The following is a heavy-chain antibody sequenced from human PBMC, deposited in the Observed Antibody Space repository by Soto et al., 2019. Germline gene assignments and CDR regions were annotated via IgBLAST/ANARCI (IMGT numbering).Heavy chain of an antibody. J-gene: IGHJ4*02. CDR1: GGSISSSSYY. D-gene: IGHD4-17*01. CDR2: IYYSGST. CDR3: ARDYGGNPPFDY. V-gene: IGHV4-39*01. Sequence: PSETLSLTCTVSGGSISSSSYYWGWIRQPPGKGLEWIGSIYYSGSTYYNPSLKSRVTISVDTSKNQFSLKLSSVTAADTAVYYCARDYGGNPPFDYWGQGTLVTVSS.